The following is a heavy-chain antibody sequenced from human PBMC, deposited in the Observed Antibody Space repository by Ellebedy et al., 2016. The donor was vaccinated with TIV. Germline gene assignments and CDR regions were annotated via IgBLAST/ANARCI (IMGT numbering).Heavy chain of an antibody. Sequence: MPSETLSLTCTVSGGSISSYYWSRIRQPPGKGLEWIGYIYYSGSTNYNPSLKSRVTISVDTSKNQFSLKLSSVTAADTAVYYCARGQDDFLWESYRYPTCYFDYWGQGTLVTVSS. CDR1: GGSISSYY. V-gene: IGHV4-59*01. CDR3: ARGQDDFLWESYRYPTCYFDY. CDR2: IYYSGST. D-gene: IGHD3-16*02. J-gene: IGHJ4*02.